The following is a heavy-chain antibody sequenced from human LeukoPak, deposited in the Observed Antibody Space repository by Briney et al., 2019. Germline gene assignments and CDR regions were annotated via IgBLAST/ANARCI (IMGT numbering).Heavy chain of an antibody. Sequence: GESLKISCKGSGYSFTSYWIGWVRQMPGKGLEWMGIIYPGDSDTRYSPSFQGQVTISADKSISTAYLQWSSLKASDTAMYYCARSNVHYDYVWGKVAAFDIWGQGTMVTVSS. CDR2: IYPGDSDT. V-gene: IGHV5-51*01. D-gene: IGHD3-16*01. J-gene: IGHJ3*02. CDR1: GYSFTSYW. CDR3: ARSNVHYDYVWGKVAAFDI.